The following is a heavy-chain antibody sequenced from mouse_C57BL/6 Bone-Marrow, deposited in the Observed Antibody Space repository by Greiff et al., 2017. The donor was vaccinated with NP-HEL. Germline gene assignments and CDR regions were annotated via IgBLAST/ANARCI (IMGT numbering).Heavy chain of an antibody. CDR1: GYSITSGYY. D-gene: IGHD1-2*01. V-gene: IGHV3-6*01. J-gene: IGHJ2*01. CDR3: ARVSLYYGPDY. Sequence: DVQLQESGPGLVKPSQSLSLTCSVTGYSITSGYYWNWIRQFPGNKLEWMGYISYDGSNNYNPSLKNRISITRDTSKNQFFLKLNSVTTEDTATYYCARVSLYYGPDYWGQGTTLTVSS. CDR2: ISYDGSN.